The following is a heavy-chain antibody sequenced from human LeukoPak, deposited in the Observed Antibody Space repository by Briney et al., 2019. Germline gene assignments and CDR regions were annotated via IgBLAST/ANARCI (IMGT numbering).Heavy chain of an antibody. CDR3: AREGQGYYGSGLDY. J-gene: IGHJ4*02. Sequence: PGGSLRLSCAASGFSVSTGYLTWVRQSPGRGLEWVSVIYPTDGTSYADSVKGRFTISRDNAKNTLYLQMNSLRAEDTAVYYCAREGQGYYGSGLDYWGQGILVTVSS. CDR2: IYPTDGT. D-gene: IGHD3-10*01. V-gene: IGHV3-66*01. CDR1: GFSVSTGY.